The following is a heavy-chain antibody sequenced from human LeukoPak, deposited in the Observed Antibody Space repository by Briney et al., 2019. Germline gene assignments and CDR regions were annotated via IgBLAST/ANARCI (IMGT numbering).Heavy chain of an antibody. CDR1: GGFISSGGYY. CDR3: ARVNYGSATKEDY. V-gene: IGHV4-31*03. CDR2: IYYSGSA. D-gene: IGHD3-10*01. Sequence: SETLSLTCTVSGGFISSGGYYWSWIRLHPGKGLEWIGYIYYSGSAYYNPSLKSRVTISVDTSENQFSLKLSSVTAADTAVYYCARVNYGSATKEDYWGQGTLVTVSS. J-gene: IGHJ4*02.